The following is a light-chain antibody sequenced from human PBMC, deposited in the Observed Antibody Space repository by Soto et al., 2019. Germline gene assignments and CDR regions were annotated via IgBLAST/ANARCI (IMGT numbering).Light chain of an antibody. CDR2: DVS. CDR3: CSYTTTTSRV. J-gene: IGLJ1*01. CDR1: RSDVGHYNY. V-gene: IGLV2-14*03. Sequence: QSVLTQPASVSGSPGQSITISCTGTRSDVGHYNYVSWYQPHPGNAPKLVIYDVSIRASGVSDRFSGSKSGNTASLTISGLQAEDEADYYCCSYTTTTSRVFGTGTKLTVL.